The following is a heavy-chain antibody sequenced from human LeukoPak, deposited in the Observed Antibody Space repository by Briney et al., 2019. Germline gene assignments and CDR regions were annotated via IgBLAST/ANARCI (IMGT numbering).Heavy chain of an antibody. CDR3: ARHSNNTWNYFEY. Sequence: PSETLSLTCTVCGGHVSSYYWSWIRQPPGQGLDGIGNIYSSGSTNYNHSLKRQLTISVDTPKEQFSLNVSSVTAAHTAVYFFARHSNNTWNYFEYWGQGTLVTVSS. D-gene: IGHD1-1*01. V-gene: IGHV4-59*08. J-gene: IGHJ4*02. CDR1: GGHVSSYY. CDR2: IYSSGST.